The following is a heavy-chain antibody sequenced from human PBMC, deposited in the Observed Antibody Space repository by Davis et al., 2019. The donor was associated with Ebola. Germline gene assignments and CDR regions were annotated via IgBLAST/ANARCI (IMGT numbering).Heavy chain of an antibody. D-gene: IGHD3-22*01. CDR2: ISYDGSKE. CDR3: ARDGNHFDSKNAFNL. Sequence: GESLKISCAASEFSFSSYTMHWVRQAPGKGLEWVAIISYDGSKEYYADSVTGRFTIFRDNSNNALYLQMNSLRAEDTALYYCARDGNHFDSKNAFNLWGQGTMVTVSS. V-gene: IGHV3-30-3*01. CDR1: EFSFSSYT. J-gene: IGHJ3*01.